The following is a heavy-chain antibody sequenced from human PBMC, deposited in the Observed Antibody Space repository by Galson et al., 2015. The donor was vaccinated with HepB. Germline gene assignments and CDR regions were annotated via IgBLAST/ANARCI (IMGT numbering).Heavy chain of an antibody. CDR1: GFTFSHFG. V-gene: IGHV3-30*18. J-gene: IGHJ4*02. D-gene: IGHD3-10*01. CDR2: VSFDGSKK. CDR3: AKFGGTTPFDY. Sequence: SLRLSCAVSGFTFSHFGMNWVRQAPGKGLEWVAVVSFDGSKKYYADSVKGRFTISGDNSNNTLYLQMNSLRPDDTAVYYCAKFGGTTPFDYWGQGTLVTVSS.